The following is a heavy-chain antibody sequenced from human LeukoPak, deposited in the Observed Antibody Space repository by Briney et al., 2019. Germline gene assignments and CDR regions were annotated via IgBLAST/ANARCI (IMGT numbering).Heavy chain of an antibody. CDR2: ISGSGSKT. D-gene: IGHD6-19*01. CDR3: AKDESVSGWWGGYFDY. J-gene: IGHJ4*02. Sequence: GSLRLSCAASGFTFSTYAMSWVRQAPGKGLESVSAISGSGSKTSVKGRFTISRDNSKNTLYLQMNSLRAEDTAVYYCAKDESVSGWWGGYFDYWGQGTLVTVSS. V-gene: IGHV3-23*01. CDR1: GFTFSTYA.